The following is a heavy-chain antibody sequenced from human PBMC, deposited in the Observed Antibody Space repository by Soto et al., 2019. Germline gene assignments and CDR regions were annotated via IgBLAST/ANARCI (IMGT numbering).Heavy chain of an antibody. V-gene: IGHV3-30-3*01. D-gene: IGHD6-19*01. J-gene: IGHJ5*02. Sequence: QVQLVESGGGVVQPGRSLRLSCAASGFTFSSYAMHWVRQAPGKGLEWVAVISYDGSNKYYADSVKGRFTISRDNSKNXLYLQMNSLRAEDTAVYYCARDRISSGWYSCWFDPWGQGTLVTVSS. CDR1: GFTFSSYA. CDR2: ISYDGSNK. CDR3: ARDRISSGWYSCWFDP.